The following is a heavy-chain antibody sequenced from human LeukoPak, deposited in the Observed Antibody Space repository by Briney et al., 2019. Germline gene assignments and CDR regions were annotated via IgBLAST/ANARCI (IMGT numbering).Heavy chain of an antibody. D-gene: IGHD3-22*01. Sequence: GGSLRLSCAASGFTFDDYAMHWVRQAPGKGLEWVSGISWNSGSIGYADSVKGRFTISRDNAKNSLYLQMNSLRAEDTALYYCAKDEDYYDSSGYYYFDYWGQGTLVTVSS. CDR2: ISWNSGSI. J-gene: IGHJ4*02. CDR1: GFTFDDYA. CDR3: AKDEDYYDSSGYYYFDY. V-gene: IGHV3-9*01.